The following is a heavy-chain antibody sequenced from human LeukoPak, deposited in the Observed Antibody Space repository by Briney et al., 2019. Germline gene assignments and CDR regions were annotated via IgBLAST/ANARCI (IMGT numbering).Heavy chain of an antibody. CDR1: GFTFSSYA. D-gene: IGHD3-16*02. CDR3: AKVQDYVWGSYRYLDY. Sequence: GGSLRLSCAASGFTFSSYAMSWVRQTPGKGLEWVAAISGSGGSTYYADSVKGRFTISRDNSKNTLYLQMNSLRAEDTAVYYCAKVQDYVWGSYRYLDYWGQGTLVTVSS. CDR2: ISGSGGST. J-gene: IGHJ4*02. V-gene: IGHV3-23*01.